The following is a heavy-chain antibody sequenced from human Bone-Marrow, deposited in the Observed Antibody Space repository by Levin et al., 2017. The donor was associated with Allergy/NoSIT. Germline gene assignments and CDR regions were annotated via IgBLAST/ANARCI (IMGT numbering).Heavy chain of an antibody. D-gene: IGHD5-24*01. Sequence: SSETLSLTCSVSGGSISSYFWSWIRQSPGKGLEWIGYIYYTGITSYNPSLKSRLTLSLDTSKNHFSLKLSSVTAADTAVYYCARDQAQFTRIFDLWGQGTMITVSS. CDR1: GGSISSYF. J-gene: IGHJ3*01. CDR3: ARDQAQFTRIFDL. CDR2: IYYTGIT. V-gene: IGHV4-59*01.